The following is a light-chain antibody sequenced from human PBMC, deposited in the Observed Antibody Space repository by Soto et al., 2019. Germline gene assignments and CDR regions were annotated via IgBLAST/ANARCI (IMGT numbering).Light chain of an antibody. CDR1: SSDIGAYNF. Sequence: QSVLTQPASVSGSPGQSITISCTGTSSDIGAYNFVSWYQQHPGKAPKLMLYDVNIRPSGVSNRFSGSKSGNTASLTISGLQAEDEAEYYCNSWTTSTTMIFGGGTK. CDR2: DVN. CDR3: NSWTTSTTMI. J-gene: IGLJ2*01. V-gene: IGLV2-14*03.